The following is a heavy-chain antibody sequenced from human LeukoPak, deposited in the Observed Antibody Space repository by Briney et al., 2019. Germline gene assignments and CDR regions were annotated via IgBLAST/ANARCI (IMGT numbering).Heavy chain of an antibody. CDR3: AKKWGGRERVVISFDY. D-gene: IGHD3-3*01. V-gene: IGHV3-23*01. CDR1: GFTFSSYA. Sequence: GGSLRLSCAASGFTFSSYAMHWVRQAPGKGLEWVSAISGSGGSTYYADSVKGRFTISRDNSKNTLYLQMNSLRAEDTAVYYCAKKWGGRERVVISFDYWGQGTLVTVSS. J-gene: IGHJ4*02. CDR2: ISGSGGST.